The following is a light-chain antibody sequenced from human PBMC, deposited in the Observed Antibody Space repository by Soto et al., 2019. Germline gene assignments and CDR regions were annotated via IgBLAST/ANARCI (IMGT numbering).Light chain of an antibody. Sequence: QAVVTHPPSASGTPGQRVTISCSGSSSNIGSNYVYWYQQLPGTAPKLLIYRNNQRPSGVPDRFSGSKSGTSASLAISGLPSEDEADYYCAAWDDSLSGPHVVFGGGTKVTVL. CDR1: SSNIGSNY. V-gene: IGLV1-47*01. CDR3: AAWDDSLSGPHVV. CDR2: RNN. J-gene: IGLJ2*01.